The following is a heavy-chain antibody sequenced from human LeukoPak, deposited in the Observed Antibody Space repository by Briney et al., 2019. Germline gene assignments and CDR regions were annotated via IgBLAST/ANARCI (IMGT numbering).Heavy chain of an antibody. CDR3: ARRIAEGGCYFDY. D-gene: IGHD6-13*01. Sequence: PSETLSLTCTVSGGSISSGSYYWSWIRQPAGKGLEWIGRIYTSGSTNYNPSLKSRVTISVDTSKNQFSLKLSSVTAADTAVYYCARRIAEGGCYFDYWGQGTLVTVSS. CDR1: GGSISSGSYY. J-gene: IGHJ4*02. CDR2: IYTSGST. V-gene: IGHV4-61*02.